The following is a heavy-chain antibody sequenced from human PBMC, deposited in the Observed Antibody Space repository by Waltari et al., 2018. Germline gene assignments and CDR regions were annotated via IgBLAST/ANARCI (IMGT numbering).Heavy chain of an antibody. CDR3: ARGGWARGAYYFFGH. J-gene: IGHJ4*02. V-gene: IGHV3-66*01. D-gene: IGHD6-19*01. CDR2: IYARRV. Sequence: EVEVVDSGGGLVQPGRSLKLSCEVSGFNVHHNDMTWVRQAPGRVLEWVAIIYARRVIYADFAEGRFSMSRDTAKNTVFLQMNRLTVDDTGIYFCARGGWARGAYYFFGHWGLGTQVTVS. CDR1: GFNVHHND.